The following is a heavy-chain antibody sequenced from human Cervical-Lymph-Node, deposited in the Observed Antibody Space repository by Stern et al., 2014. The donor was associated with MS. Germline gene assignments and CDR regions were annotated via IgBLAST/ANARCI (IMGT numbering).Heavy chain of an antibody. V-gene: IGHV3-23*04. J-gene: IGHJ4*02. CDR1: GFTFSGYA. CDR3: AKDWNYFGY. CDR2: IINSGSGS. D-gene: IGHD1-1*01. Sequence: EVQLVESGGGLVQPGGSLRLSCAASGFTFSGYAMSWARQAPGKGLEWVSSIINSGSGSYYADSVKGRFTISRDNSKNTLYLQMNSLRPEDTAVYYCAKDWNYFGYWGQGTLVTVSS.